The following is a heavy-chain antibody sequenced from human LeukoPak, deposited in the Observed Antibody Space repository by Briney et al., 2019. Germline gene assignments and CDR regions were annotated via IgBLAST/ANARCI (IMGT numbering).Heavy chain of an antibody. J-gene: IGHJ4*02. CDR2: ISAYNGNT. V-gene: IGHV1-18*01. D-gene: IGHD6-19*01. Sequence: ASVKVSCKASGYTFSSYGISWVRQAPGQGLEWMGRISAYNGNTNYEQKFQGRVTMTTDTSTSTAYMELRSLRSDDTAVYYCARADIRAIASSGWYGFDYWGQGTLVTVSS. CDR3: ARADIRAIASSGWYGFDY. CDR1: GYTFSSYG.